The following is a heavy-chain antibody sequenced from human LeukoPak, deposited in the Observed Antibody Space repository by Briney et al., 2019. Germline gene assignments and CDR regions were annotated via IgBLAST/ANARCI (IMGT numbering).Heavy chain of an antibody. CDR2: IYHSGSA. D-gene: IGHD2-15*01. CDR1: GGSISSNNW. J-gene: IGHJ4*02. Sequence: IPSGTLSLTCAVSGGSISSNNWWSWVRQPPGKGLEWIGEIYHSGSANYNPSLKSRVTILVDKSKNQLSLIMSSLTAADTAVYFCAGAPFVVKGIRFGSWGQGTQVTVSS. V-gene: IGHV4-4*02. CDR3: AGAPFVVKGIRFGS.